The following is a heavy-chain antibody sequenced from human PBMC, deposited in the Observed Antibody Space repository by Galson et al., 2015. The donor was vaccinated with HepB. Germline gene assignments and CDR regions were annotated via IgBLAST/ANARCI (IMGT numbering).Heavy chain of an antibody. CDR3: ARDPRGYYNERESYFDY. D-gene: IGHD3-9*01. J-gene: IGHJ4*02. Sequence: SVKVSCKASGGTFSSEGISWVRQAPGQGLEWMGGIIPIFGTANYAQKFQGRVTITADESTSTAYMELSSLRSEDTAVYYCARDPRGYYNERESYFDYWGQGTLVTVSS. CDR1: GGTFSSEG. CDR2: IIPIFGTA. V-gene: IGHV1-69*13.